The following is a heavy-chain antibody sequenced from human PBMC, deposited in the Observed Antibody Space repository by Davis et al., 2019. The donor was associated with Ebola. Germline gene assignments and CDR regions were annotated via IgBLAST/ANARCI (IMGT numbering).Heavy chain of an antibody. CDR1: GYNFRPKY. V-gene: IGHV1-46*01. J-gene: IGHJ4*01. CDR2: INPSDGRT. Sequence: AASVTVSCKASGYNFRPKYMNWVRQVPGHGLKWMGVINPSDGRTTYAQEFQGRVTMTRDTSTSTMSLEIRRLTFDDTAVYYCVIISMTWGQGTLVTVSS. CDR3: VIISMT. D-gene: IGHD2-21*02.